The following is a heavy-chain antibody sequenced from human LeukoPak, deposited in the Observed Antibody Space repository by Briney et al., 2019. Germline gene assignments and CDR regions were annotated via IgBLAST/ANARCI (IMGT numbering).Heavy chain of an antibody. D-gene: IGHD1-26*01. CDR1: GGSISSYY. CDR3: AREGRYGGSPLDY. J-gene: IGHJ4*02. Sequence: SETLSLTCTVSGGSISSYYWSWIRQPAGKGLEWIGRIYPSGSTNYNPSLKSRVTMSVDTSKNQFSLKLNSMTAADTAVYYCAREGRYGGSPLDYWGQGTLVTVSS. V-gene: IGHV4-4*07. CDR2: IYPSGST.